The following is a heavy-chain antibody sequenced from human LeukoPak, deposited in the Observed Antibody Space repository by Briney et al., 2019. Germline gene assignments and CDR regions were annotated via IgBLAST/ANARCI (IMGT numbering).Heavy chain of an antibody. D-gene: IGHD5-12*01. V-gene: IGHV3-48*01. CDR1: GGSISSSN. Sequence: GTLSLTCAVSGGSISSSNWWSWVRQPPGKGLEWVSYISSSGSTIYYADSVKGRFIISRDDSKNTLYVEMNSLRLDDTAIYYCARGPPTSRSGAHFDYWGQGSLVTVSP. CDR2: ISSSGSTI. CDR3: ARGPPTSRSGAHFDY. J-gene: IGHJ4*02.